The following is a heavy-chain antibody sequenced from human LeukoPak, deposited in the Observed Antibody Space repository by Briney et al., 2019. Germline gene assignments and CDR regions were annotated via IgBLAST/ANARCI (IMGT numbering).Heavy chain of an antibody. CDR1: GYTFTGYY. J-gene: IGHJ4*02. D-gene: IGHD6-19*01. Sequence: ASVTVSCKASGYTFTGYYMHWVRQAPGQGLEWMGWINPNSGGTNYAQKFQGRVTMTRDTSISTAYMELSRLRSDDTAVYYCARVGSIAVVGTSYWGQGTLVTVSS. V-gene: IGHV1-2*02. CDR2: INPNSGGT. CDR3: ARVGSIAVVGTSY.